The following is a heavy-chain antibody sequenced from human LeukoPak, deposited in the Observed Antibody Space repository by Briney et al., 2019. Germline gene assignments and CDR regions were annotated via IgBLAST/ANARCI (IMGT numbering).Heavy chain of an antibody. V-gene: IGHV3-33*06. CDR3: AKELEQQFDY. Sequence: GGSLRLSCAASGFTFSSYGMHLVRQAPGKGLEWVAVIWYDGSNKYYADSVKGRFTISRDNSKNTLYLQMNSLRAEDTAVYYCAKELEQQFDYWGQGTLVTVSS. CDR2: IWYDGSNK. D-gene: IGHD6-13*01. J-gene: IGHJ4*02. CDR1: GFTFSSYG.